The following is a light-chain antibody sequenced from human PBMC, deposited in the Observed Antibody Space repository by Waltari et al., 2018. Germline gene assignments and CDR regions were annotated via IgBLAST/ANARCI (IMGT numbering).Light chain of an antibody. CDR2: EVS. J-gene: IGLJ2*01. CDR1: RRDIGDYDY. V-gene: IGLV2-14*01. CDR3: ASFTDTRNLV. Sequence: QSALTQPASVSGSPGQSTTISCTGSRRDIGDYDYVSWYQHRPTQAPKLMIYEVSSRPSGVSNRFSGSKSGNTASLTISGLQAEDEATYYCASFTDTRNLVFGGGTKLTVL.